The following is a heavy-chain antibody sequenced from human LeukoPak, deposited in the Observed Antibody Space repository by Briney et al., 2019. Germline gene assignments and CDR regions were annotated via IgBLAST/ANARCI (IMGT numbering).Heavy chain of an antibody. CDR1: GFSFVNNA. CDR3: AKYINVPGTQLLGDY. V-gene: IGHV3-23*01. D-gene: IGHD1-1*01. J-gene: IGHJ4*02. Sequence: GGSLRLSCAASGFSFVNNAMGWVRQAPGKGLEWVSGICASGRCTFYGAPVRGRFTVCRDKFKNSMYLQMNNLRAEDTAVYYCAKYINVPGTQLLGDYWGQGALVTVSS. CDR2: ICASGRCT.